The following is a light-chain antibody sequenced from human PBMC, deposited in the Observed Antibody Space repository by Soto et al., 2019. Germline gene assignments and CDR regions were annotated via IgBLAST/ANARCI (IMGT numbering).Light chain of an antibody. V-gene: IGKV3-15*01. CDR1: QSVSSS. Sequence: LMTQSPATLSVSPGERVTLSCRASQSVSSSLAWYRQRPGQAPRLLIYGASTREAGIPARFSGSGAGTEFTLTISDVEPEDFEVYDCHQRQSWPRTFGQGTKVDIK. J-gene: IGKJ1*01. CDR3: HQRQSWPRT. CDR2: GAS.